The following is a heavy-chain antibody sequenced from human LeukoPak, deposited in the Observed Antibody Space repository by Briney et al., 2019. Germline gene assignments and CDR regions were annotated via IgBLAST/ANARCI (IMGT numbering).Heavy chain of an antibody. V-gene: IGHV3-74*01. CDR1: GFTFRDHW. CDR2: INGDESST. Sequence: PGGSLRLSCEASGFTFRDHWMHWVRQVPGKGLVWVSRINGDESSTAYADSVKGRFTISRDNARNTLYLQMNSLRVEDTAIYYCARGRAESNWTNHTLFDSWGQGTPVTVSS. CDR3: ARGRAESNWTNHTLFDS. D-gene: IGHD1/OR15-1a*01. J-gene: IGHJ4*02.